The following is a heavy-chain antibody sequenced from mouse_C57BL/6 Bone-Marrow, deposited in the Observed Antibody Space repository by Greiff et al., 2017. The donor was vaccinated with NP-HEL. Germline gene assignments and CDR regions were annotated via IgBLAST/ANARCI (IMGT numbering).Heavy chain of an antibody. Sequence: EVQLVESGGGLVQPGGSLSLSCAASGFTFTDYYMSWVRQPPGKALEWLGFIRNKANGYTTEYSASVKGRLTISRDNSQSILYLQMNALRAEDSATYYCARSMVTYWYFDVWGTGTTVTVSS. CDR1: GFTFTDYY. CDR3: ARSMVTYWYFDV. V-gene: IGHV7-3*01. CDR2: IRNKANGYTT. J-gene: IGHJ1*03. D-gene: IGHD2-2*01.